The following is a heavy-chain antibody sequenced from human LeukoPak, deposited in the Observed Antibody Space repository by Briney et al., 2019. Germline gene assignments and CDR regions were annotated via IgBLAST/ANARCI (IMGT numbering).Heavy chain of an antibody. D-gene: IGHD2/OR15-2a*01. Sequence: PSETLSLTCTVSGGSIISNNFYWSWIRQPAGKGLEWIGRIYGSGSTNYSPSLRSRATISMDTSKNQFSLNLNSVTAADTAVDFCARGWGSTSSNYFDPWGQGTLVTVSS. CDR2: IYGSGST. CDR3: ARGWGSTSSNYFDP. CDR1: GGSIISNNFY. V-gene: IGHV4-61*02. J-gene: IGHJ5*02.